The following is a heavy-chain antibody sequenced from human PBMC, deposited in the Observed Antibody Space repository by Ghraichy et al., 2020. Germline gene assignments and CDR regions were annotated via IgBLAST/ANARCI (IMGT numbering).Heavy chain of an antibody. Sequence: GGSLRLSCTASEFTFKIYWMSWVRQAPGKGLEWVANINQDGSEKNYVDSVKGRFSISRDNAKHSLDLQMNSLRAEDSAVYYCARGGYYFDYWGQGTLVTVS. CDR2: INQDGSEK. V-gene: IGHV3-7*03. CDR1: EFTFKIYW. CDR3: ARGGYYFDY. J-gene: IGHJ4*02. D-gene: IGHD3-22*01.